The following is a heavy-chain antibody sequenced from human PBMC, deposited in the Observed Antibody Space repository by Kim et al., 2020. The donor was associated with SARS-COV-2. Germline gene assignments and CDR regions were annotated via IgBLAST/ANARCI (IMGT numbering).Heavy chain of an antibody. Sequence: GGSLRLSCVASGFKFSSYWMSWVRQAPGKGLEWVANIKEDGSEKYYVDSVRGRFTISRDNAKNSLSLEMNSLRDEDTAVYYCARGHGCCNWGQGTLVTVSS. D-gene: IGHD3-10*02. CDR1: GFKFSSYW. J-gene: IGHJ4*02. V-gene: IGHV3-7*03. CDR2: IKEDGSEK. CDR3: ARGHGCCN.